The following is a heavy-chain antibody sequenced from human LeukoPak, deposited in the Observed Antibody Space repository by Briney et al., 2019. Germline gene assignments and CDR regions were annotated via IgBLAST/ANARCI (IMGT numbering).Heavy chain of an antibody. J-gene: IGHJ4*02. CDR3: GRAFPPLRTSSAGDL. Sequence: GGSLRLSCAASRFTFSNSGMNWVRQAPGKGLEWVSSISGLSSYTYYGESVKGRFSISRDNAKNSLYLQMNSLGAEDTATYYCGRAFPPLRTSSAGDLWGQGILVTVSS. V-gene: IGHV3-21*01. CDR2: ISGLSSYT. D-gene: IGHD3-16*01. CDR1: RFTFSNSG.